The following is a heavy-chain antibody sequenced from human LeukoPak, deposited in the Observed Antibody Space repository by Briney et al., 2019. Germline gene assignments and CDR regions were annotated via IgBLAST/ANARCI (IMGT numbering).Heavy chain of an antibody. CDR1: GGSFSGYY. D-gene: IGHD5-24*01. V-gene: IGHV4-34*01. Sequence: SETLSLTCAVYGGSFSGYYWSWIRQPPGKGLEWIGEINHSGSTNYNPSLKSRVTISVDTSKNQFSLKLSSVTAADTAVYYCARGRWQTDWFDPWGQGTLVTVSS. CDR2: INHSGST. CDR3: ARGRWQTDWFDP. J-gene: IGHJ5*02.